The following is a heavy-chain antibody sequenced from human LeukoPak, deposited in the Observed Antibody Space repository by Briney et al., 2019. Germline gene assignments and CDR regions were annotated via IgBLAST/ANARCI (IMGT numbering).Heavy chain of an antibody. Sequence: SETLSLTCTVSGGSISNYYWSWIRQPPGEGLEWIGYIYYSGSTNYNPSLKSRVTISIDTSKNQFSLNLTSVTAADTAVYYCARGGLGGITAYSNYLFDYWGQGTLVTVSS. V-gene: IGHV4-59*08. CDR1: GGSISNYY. D-gene: IGHD4-11*01. CDR3: ARGGLGGITAYSNYLFDY. CDR2: IYYSGST. J-gene: IGHJ4*02.